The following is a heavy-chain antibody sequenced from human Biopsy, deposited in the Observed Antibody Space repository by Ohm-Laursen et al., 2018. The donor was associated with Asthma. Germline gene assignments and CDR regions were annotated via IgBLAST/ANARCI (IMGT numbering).Heavy chain of an antibody. CDR2: GDSYYDGGLK. D-gene: IGHD3-3*01. V-gene: IGHV3-30*03. Sequence: SLRLSCTASGFVFSQCGMHWVRQAPGKGLEWVAVGDSYYDGGLKYYADSVNGRFTVSRDDSKNTLYLQMNSLRPDDTAVYYCARDVMEWYLPAFDFWGQGTLVTVSS. CDR1: GFVFSQCG. CDR3: ARDVMEWYLPAFDF. J-gene: IGHJ4*02.